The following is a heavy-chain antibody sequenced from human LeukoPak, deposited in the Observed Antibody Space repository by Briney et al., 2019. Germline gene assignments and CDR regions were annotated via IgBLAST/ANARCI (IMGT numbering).Heavy chain of an antibody. V-gene: IGHV6-1*01. CDR2: AYYSSQWYI. CDR1: GDSVSGSPAV. CDR3: ARGAVRGNANFDY. D-gene: IGHD3-10*01. Sequence: SPTLSLTCAISGDSVSGSPAVWNWVRQSPARGLEWLGKAYYSSQWYIDYEVSFKGRITITPATSKNKFSLQLNPVTPDDTAVYYCARGAVRGNANFDYWGQGTLVTVSS. J-gene: IGHJ4*02.